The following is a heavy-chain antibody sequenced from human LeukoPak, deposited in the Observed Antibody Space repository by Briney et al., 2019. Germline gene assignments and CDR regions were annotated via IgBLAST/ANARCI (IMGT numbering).Heavy chain of an antibody. V-gene: IGHV3-30*03. CDR2: ISHDGSTT. Sequence: PGGSLRLSCAASGVTFSNNGMHGVRQAPGKGLEWVAVISHDGSTTYYADSVKGRFTISRDNSNNTLFLQMNSLRVEDTAVYYCAPSAFDIWGQGTMVTVSS. CDR3: APSAFDI. J-gene: IGHJ3*02. CDR1: GVTFSNNG.